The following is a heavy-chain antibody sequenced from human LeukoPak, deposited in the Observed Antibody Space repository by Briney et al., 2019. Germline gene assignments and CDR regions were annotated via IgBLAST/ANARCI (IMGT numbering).Heavy chain of an antibody. CDR2: ISYDGSNK. D-gene: IGHD6-13*01. V-gene: IGHV3-30*03. CDR1: GFTFSSYS. J-gene: IGHJ4*02. Sequence: GGSLRLSCAASGFTFSSYSMNWVRQAPGKGLEWVAVISYDGSNKYYADSVKGRFTISRDNSKNTLYLQMNSLRAEDTAVYYCARIAAAGRLDFDYWGQGTLVTVSS. CDR3: ARIAAAGRLDFDY.